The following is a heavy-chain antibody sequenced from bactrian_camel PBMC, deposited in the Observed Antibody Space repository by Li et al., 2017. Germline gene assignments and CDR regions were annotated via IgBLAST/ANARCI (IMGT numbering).Heavy chain of an antibody. CDR2: INRGGST. CDR1: GDTISRYS. Sequence: HVQLVESGGGSVQVGGSLLLSCVASGDTISRYSMGWFRQAPGREREGVANINRGGSTIFADSVKGRFTISLDNAKNTLYLQMDSLKPEDTAMYYCAADRSFFTATATDKSEYDYWGQGTQVTVSS. D-gene: IGHD4*01. J-gene: IGHJ4*01. V-gene: IGHV3S53*01. CDR3: AADRSFFTATATDKSEYDY.